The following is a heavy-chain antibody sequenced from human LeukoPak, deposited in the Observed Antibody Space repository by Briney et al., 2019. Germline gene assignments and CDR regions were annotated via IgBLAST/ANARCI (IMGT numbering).Heavy chain of an antibody. V-gene: IGHV1-2*06. J-gene: IGHJ4*02. Sequence: ASVKVSCKASGYTFTGYYMHWVRQAPGQGRDWMGRINPNSGGINYAQKFQGRVTMTRDTSISIAYMELSRLRSDDTAVYYCARGLRLSKIDYWGQGTLVTVSS. CDR3: ARGLRLSKIDY. CDR2: INPNSGGI. D-gene: IGHD3-16*02. CDR1: GYTFTGYY.